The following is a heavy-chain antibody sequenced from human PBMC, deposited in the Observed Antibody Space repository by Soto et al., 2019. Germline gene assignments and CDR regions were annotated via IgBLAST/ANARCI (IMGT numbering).Heavy chain of an antibody. CDR2: ISGSGRTI. CDR1: GLTFSTYS. V-gene: IGHV3-48*02. CDR3: ARDSQGSTVARRYYFDY. D-gene: IGHD4-17*01. Sequence: EVQLVESGGGLVQPGGSLRLSCAASGLTFSTYSMNWFRRAPGKGLEGVSYISGSGRTIYSADSVKGRFTISRDNAKNSLYLQMSSLRDEDTAIYYCARDSQGSTVARRYYFDYWGQGTLVTVSS. J-gene: IGHJ4*02.